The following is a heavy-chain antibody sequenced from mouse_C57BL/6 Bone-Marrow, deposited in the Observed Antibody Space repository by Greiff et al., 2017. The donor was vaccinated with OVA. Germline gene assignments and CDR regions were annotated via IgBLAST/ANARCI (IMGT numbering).Heavy chain of an antibody. V-gene: IGHV1-50*01. D-gene: IGHD1-1*01. Sequence: QVQLQQPGAELVKPGASVKLSCKASGYTFTSYWMQWVKQRPGQGLEWIGEIDPSGSYTNYKQKVKGKGTLTVDTSSSTAYMQLSSLTSEDSAVYYCAREGITTVDGYFDVWGTGTTVTVSS. CDR2: IDPSGSYT. J-gene: IGHJ1*03. CDR1: GYTFTSYW. CDR3: AREGITTVDGYFDV.